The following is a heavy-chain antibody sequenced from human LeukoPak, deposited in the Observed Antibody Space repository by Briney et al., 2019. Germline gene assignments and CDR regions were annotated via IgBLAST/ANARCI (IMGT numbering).Heavy chain of an antibody. V-gene: IGHV1-69*06. Sequence: ASVTVSCKASGGTFSSYAISWVRQAPGQGLEWMGGIIPIFGTANYAQKFQGRVTITADKSTSTAYMELSSLRSEDTAVYYCARNDYGDYFYWGQGTLVTVSS. CDR1: GGTFSSYA. D-gene: IGHD4-17*01. CDR3: ARNDYGDYFY. CDR2: IIPIFGTA. J-gene: IGHJ4*02.